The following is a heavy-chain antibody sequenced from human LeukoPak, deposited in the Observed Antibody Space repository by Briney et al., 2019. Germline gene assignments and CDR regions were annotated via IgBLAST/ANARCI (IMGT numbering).Heavy chain of an antibody. CDR2: MNPNSGNT. CDR3: ARGVKSHSKYRSPYYFDY. CDR1: GYTFTSYD. D-gene: IGHD6-6*01. Sequence: ASVKVSCKASGYTFTSYDINWVRQATGQGLEWMGWMNPNSGNTGYAQQFQGRVTMTRNTSISTAYIELSSLRSEDTAVYYCARGVKSHSKYRSPYYFDYWGQGTLVTVSS. J-gene: IGHJ4*02. V-gene: IGHV1-8*01.